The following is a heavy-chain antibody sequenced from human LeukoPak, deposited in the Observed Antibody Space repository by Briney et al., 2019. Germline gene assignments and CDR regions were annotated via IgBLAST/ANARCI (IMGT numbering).Heavy chain of an antibody. CDR3: ARDGPSVFDY. CDR2: INAQSGAP. D-gene: IGHD3-10*01. CDR1: GYTFTDYF. Sequence: ASVKVSCKASGYTFTDYFIHWVRQALGQGLEWMGWINAQSGAPRYAQIFEGRVTITRDTSIGTVYMQVSRLTSDDTAIYYCARDGPSVFDYWGQGTLVTVSS. V-gene: IGHV1-2*02. J-gene: IGHJ4*02.